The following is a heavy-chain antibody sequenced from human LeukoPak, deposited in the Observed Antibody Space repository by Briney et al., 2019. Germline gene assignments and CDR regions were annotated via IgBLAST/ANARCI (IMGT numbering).Heavy chain of an antibody. D-gene: IGHD6-13*01. Sequence: GGSLRLSCAASGFTFGAYAMHWVRRAPGKGLEWVAVIWSDGSAKYYADSVKGRFTISRDNSKNTLYLQMNSLRAEDTAIYYCVKPLSLTAGWHCDSWGQGTLVTVSS. CDR3: VKPLSLTAGWHCDS. J-gene: IGHJ4*02. V-gene: IGHV3-33*06. CDR1: GFTFGAYA. CDR2: IWSDGSAK.